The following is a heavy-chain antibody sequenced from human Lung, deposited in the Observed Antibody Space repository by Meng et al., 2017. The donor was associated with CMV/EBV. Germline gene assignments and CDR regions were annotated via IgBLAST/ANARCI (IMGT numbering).Heavy chain of an antibody. J-gene: IGHJ5*02. D-gene: IGHD6-19*01. CDR1: TFSSYA. V-gene: IGHV1-69*05. Sequence: TFSSYAISWGRQAPGQGLEWMGGIIPIFGTANYAQKFQGRVTITTDESTSTAYMELSSLRSEDTAVYYCPLETVRNIAVAGPNWFDPWGQGTLVTVSS. CDR3: PLETVRNIAVAGPNWFDP. CDR2: IIPIFGTA.